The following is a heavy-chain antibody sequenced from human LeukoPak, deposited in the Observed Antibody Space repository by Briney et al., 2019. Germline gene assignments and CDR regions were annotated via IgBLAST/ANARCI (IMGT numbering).Heavy chain of an antibody. J-gene: IGHJ6*04. CDR1: GYTFTSYG. CDR3: ARDRPDILTGYAYYYGMDV. CDR2: ISAYNGNT. V-gene: IGHV1-18*04. Sequence: SVKVSCKASGYTFTSYGIRWVRQAPGHGLEWMGWISAYNGNTDYAQKLQGRVTMTTDTSTSTAYMELRSLRSDDTAVYYCARDRPDILTGYAYYYGMDVWGKGTTVTDSS. D-gene: IGHD3-9*01.